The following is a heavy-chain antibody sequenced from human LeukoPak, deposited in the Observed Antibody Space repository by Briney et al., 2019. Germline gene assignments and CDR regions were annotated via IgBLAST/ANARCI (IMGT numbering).Heavy chain of an antibody. Sequence: GESLKISCKGSGYIFTSYWIGWVRQMPGKGLEWMGIIYPGDSDTRYSPSFQGQVTISVDKSISTAYLQWSSLKASDTAMYYCARHPDIVVVPPAIRNYYGMDAWGQGTTVTVSS. CDR2: IYPGDSDT. CDR3: ARHPDIVVVPPAIRNYYGMDA. V-gene: IGHV5-51*01. CDR1: GYIFTSYW. J-gene: IGHJ6*02. D-gene: IGHD2-2*02.